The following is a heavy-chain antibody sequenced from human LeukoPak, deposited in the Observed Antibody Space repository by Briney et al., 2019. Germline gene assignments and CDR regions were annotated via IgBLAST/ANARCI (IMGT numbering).Heavy chain of an antibody. CDR1: GFTFSRYW. CDR2: IKQDGSEK. CDR3: ARDPVEMATTEFDY. V-gene: IGHV3-7*03. J-gene: IGHJ4*02. D-gene: IGHD5-24*01. Sequence: GGSLRLSCASSGFTFSRYWMSWVRQAPGKGLEWVANIKQDGSEKYYVDSVKDRFTISRDNANNSLYLQMNSLRAEDTAVYYCARDPVEMATTEFDYWGQGTLVTVSS.